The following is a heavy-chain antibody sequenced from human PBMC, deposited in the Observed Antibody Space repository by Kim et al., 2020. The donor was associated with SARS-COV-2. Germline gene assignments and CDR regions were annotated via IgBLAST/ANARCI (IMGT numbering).Heavy chain of an antibody. CDR3: TTSMVRGVIYTYYFDY. CDR2: IKSKTDGGTT. D-gene: IGHD3-10*01. V-gene: IGHV3-15*01. Sequence: GGSLRLSCAASGFTFSNAWMSWVRQAPGKGLEWVGRIKSKTDGGTTDYAAPVKGRFTISRDDSKNTLYLQMNSLKTEDTAVYYCTTSMVRGVIYTYYFDYWGQGTLVTVSS. CDR1: GFTFSNAW. J-gene: IGHJ4*02.